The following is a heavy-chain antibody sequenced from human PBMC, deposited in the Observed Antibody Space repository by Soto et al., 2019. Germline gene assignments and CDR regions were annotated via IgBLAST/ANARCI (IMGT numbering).Heavy chain of an antibody. Sequence: QVQLQESGPGLVKPSGTLSLTCAVSGGSISTSNWWSWVRQPPGKGLEWIGEIYHRGSTNYNASLKSRVTISLDKSENQFSLELSSVTAADTAVYYCVRGMGYGGSAFDYWGQGALVTVSS. CDR1: GGSISTSNW. D-gene: IGHD4-17*01. CDR3: VRGMGYGGSAFDY. V-gene: IGHV4-4*02. CDR2: IYHRGST. J-gene: IGHJ4*02.